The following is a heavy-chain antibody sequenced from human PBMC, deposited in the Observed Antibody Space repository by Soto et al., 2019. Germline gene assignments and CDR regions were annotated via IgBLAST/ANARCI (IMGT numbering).Heavy chain of an antibody. CDR2: NYYSGIT. CDR1: GGSISSGGYY. V-gene: IGHV4-31*03. CDR3: ARGSSIAGLYYGMDV. D-gene: IGHD6-6*01. J-gene: IGHJ6*02. Sequence: QVQLQESGPGLVKPSQTLSLTCTVSGGSISSGGYYWTWIRQHPGKGLEWIGYNYYSGITYYNPSRKIRVTISLDTAKNQFSRKLSSVTAADTAVYYCARGSSIAGLYYGMDVWGQGTTVTVSS.